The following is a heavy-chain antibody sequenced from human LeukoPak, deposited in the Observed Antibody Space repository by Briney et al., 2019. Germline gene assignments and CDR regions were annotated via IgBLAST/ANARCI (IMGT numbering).Heavy chain of an antibody. V-gene: IGHV4-59*04. CDR3: ARHYDSSGYYSGNWFDP. CDR2: IYYSGST. J-gene: IGHJ5*02. D-gene: IGHD3-22*01. Sequence: SETLSLTCTVSGGSISSYYWSWIRQPPGKGLEWIGYIYYSGSTYYNPSLKSRVTISVDTSKNQFSLKLSSVTAADTAVYYCARHYDSSGYYSGNWFDPWGQGTLVTVSS. CDR1: GGSISSYY.